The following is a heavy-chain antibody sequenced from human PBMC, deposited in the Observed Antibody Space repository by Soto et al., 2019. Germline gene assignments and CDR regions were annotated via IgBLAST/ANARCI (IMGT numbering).Heavy chain of an antibody. D-gene: IGHD2-8*01. CDR2: TYYSGST. CDR3: ARAESCPNGICPWFAP. J-gene: IGHJ5*02. Sequence: TLSLTCTFSFGAISICGDDLTCIRRQLVKGLELIGHTYYSGSTYYNPSLQSRITTSVHTSNNQISLKLSSVTAAATAVYYCARAESCPNGICPWFAPWGQGTLVTASS. CDR1: FGAISICGDD. V-gene: IGHV4-31*03.